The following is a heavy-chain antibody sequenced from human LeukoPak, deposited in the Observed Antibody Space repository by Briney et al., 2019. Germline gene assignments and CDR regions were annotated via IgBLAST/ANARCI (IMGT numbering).Heavy chain of an antibody. V-gene: IGHV3-9*01. D-gene: IGHD3-9*01. CDR1: GFIFDDYA. CDR2: ISWNSRII. Sequence: GGSLRLSCAASGFIFDDYAMYWVRQAPGKGLEWVSGISWNSRIIDCADSVKGRFTISRNNAKRALYLQMNTLTTEDTAFYYCARLTGAASGTYYFDFWGQGTLVTVSS. J-gene: IGHJ4*02. CDR3: ARLTGAASGTYYFDF.